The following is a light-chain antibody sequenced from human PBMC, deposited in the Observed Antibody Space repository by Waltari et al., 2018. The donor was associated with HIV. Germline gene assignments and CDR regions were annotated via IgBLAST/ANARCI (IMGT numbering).Light chain of an antibody. CDR2: EVS. CDR1: SSDVGAYNY. CDR3: SSYTRSSTAL. Sequence: QSALTQPASVSGSPGQSITISCTGTSSDVGAYNYVSWYQQHPGKAPKLMIHEVSNRPSGVSNRFSGSKSGNTASLTISGLQAEDEADYYCSSYTRSSTALFGGGTKLTVL. V-gene: IGLV2-14*01. J-gene: IGLJ2*01.